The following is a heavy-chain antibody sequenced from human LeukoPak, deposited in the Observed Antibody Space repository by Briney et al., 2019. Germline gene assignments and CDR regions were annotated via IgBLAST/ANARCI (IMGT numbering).Heavy chain of an antibody. J-gene: IGHJ3*02. V-gene: IGHV4-31*03. D-gene: IGHD2-21*02. CDR1: GGSISSGGYY. CDR3: ARGDSPGAFDI. Sequence: PSETLSLTCTVSGGSISSGGYYWSWIRQHPGKGLEWIGYIYYSGSTYYNPSLKSRVTISVDTSKNQFSLKLSSVTAADTAVYYCARGDSPGAFDIWGQGTMVTVSS. CDR2: IYYSGST.